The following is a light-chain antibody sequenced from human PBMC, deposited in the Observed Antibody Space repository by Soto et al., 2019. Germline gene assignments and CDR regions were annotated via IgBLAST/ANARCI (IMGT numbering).Light chain of an antibody. Sequence: QSVLTQPPSVSGAPGQRVTISCTGSSSNIGAGYDVHWYQQLPGTAPKLLIYGNSNRPSGVPDRFSGSKSSSSASLAITGLQAEDEADYYCQCYDSSLSGFVVFGGGTKVTVL. CDR1: SSNIGAGYD. CDR3: QCYDSSLSGFVV. V-gene: IGLV1-40*01. CDR2: GNS. J-gene: IGLJ2*01.